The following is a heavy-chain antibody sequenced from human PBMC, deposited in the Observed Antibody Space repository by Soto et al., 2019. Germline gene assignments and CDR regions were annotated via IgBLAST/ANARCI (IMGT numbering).Heavy chain of an antibody. Sequence: SETLSLTCTVSGGSISSGSYYWTWIRQPPGKGLEWLGYTYYSGTTNYNPPLKSRITISVDTSGNHFSLKLSSVTAADTAVYFCARTYCTTTACQAHGIDIWGQGTTVTVSS. CDR3: ARTYCTTTACQAHGIDI. D-gene: IGHD4-4*01. V-gene: IGHV4-61*01. CDR1: GGSISSGSYY. J-gene: IGHJ6*02. CDR2: TYYSGTT.